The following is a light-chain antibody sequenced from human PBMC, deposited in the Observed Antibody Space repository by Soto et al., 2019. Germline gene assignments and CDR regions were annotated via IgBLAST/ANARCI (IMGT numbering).Light chain of an antibody. CDR1: QRVSSNY. J-gene: IGKJ1*01. CDR2: GAS. CDR3: QQQGIAPWM. V-gene: IGKV3-20*01. Sequence: EVVLTQSPGTLSLSPGARATLSCRASQRVSSNYVAWYQEIPGQTPRLLISGASSRATGIPDRFSGSGSGADFTLSISRMESEDFAVYYCQQQGIAPWMFGQGYLVDIK.